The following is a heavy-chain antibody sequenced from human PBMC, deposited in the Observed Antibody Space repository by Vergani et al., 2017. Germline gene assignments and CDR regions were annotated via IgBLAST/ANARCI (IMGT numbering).Heavy chain of an antibody. Sequence: QVQLQESGPGLLKPSETLSLTCTVSGGSISSYYWSWIRQPPGKGLEWIGYIYYSGSTNYNPSLKSRVTISVDTSKNRFSLKLSSVTAADTAVYYCARMGYGSSWYRWVPLYWGQGTLVTVSS. CDR1: GGSISSYY. D-gene: IGHD6-13*01. J-gene: IGHJ4*02. V-gene: IGHV4-59*01. CDR3: ARMGYGSSWYRWVPLY. CDR2: IYYSGST.